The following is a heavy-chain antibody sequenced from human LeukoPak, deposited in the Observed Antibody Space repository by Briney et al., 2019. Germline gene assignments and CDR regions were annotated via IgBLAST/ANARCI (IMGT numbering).Heavy chain of an antibody. D-gene: IGHD3-10*01. Sequence: GGSLRLSCAASGFTFTSYSMNWVRQAPGKGLEWVSSITSSSNYIYYADSVKGRFTISRDNAKNSLYLQMNSLRAEDTTVYYCARDCWDYGSGSYCGIDYWGQGTLVTVSS. V-gene: IGHV3-21*03. CDR3: ARDCWDYGSGSYCGIDY. J-gene: IGHJ4*02. CDR1: GFTFTSYS. CDR2: ITSSSNYI.